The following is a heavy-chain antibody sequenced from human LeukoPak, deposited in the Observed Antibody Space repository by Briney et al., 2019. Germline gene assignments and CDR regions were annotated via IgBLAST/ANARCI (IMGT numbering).Heavy chain of an antibody. CDR1: GDTFTHYI. J-gene: IGHJ5*02. CDR2: ISAYNNYT. D-gene: IGHD4-17*01. Sequence: ASVTVSCKASGDTFTHYIINWVRQAPGQGLEWMGKISAYNNYTTYAQKFQGRIALSTDTSTNTAYMDLRSLRSDDTAFYYCAREGADDHGRLQWFDPWGQGTLDTVSS. V-gene: IGHV1-18*01. CDR3: AREGADDHGRLQWFDP.